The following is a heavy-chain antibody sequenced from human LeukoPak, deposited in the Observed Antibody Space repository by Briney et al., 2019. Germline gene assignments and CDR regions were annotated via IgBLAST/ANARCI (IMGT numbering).Heavy chain of an antibody. V-gene: IGHV3-21*01. CDR1: GFTFSSYS. J-gene: IGHJ3*02. CDR2: FSSGSSYT. D-gene: IGHD6-13*01. Sequence: AGGSLRLSCAASGFTFSSYSMNWVRQAPGKGLEWVSSFSSGSSYTYNGDSVKGRFTISRDNTKKSLSLQVNSLRAEDTAVYYCARDDQGSSWYLGHSDAFDIWGQGTMVTVSS. CDR3: ARDDQGSSWYLGHSDAFDI.